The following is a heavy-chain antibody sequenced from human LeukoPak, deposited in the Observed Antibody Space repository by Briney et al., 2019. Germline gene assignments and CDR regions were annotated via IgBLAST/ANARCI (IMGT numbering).Heavy chain of an antibody. CDR2: IIPIFGTA. D-gene: IGHD3-10*01. Sequence: SVKVSCKASGGIFSSYGISWVRQAPGQGLEWMGGIIPIFGTANYAEKFQGRVTITADKSTSTVYMELSSLRSEDTAVYYCARVAITMVRGVTYYFDYWGQGTLVTVSS. CDR1: GGIFSSYG. J-gene: IGHJ4*02. V-gene: IGHV1-69*06. CDR3: ARVAITMVRGVTYYFDY.